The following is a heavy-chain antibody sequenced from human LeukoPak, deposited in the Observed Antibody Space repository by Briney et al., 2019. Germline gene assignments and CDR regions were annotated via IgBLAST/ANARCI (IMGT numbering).Heavy chain of an antibody. CDR1: GFTVSSNY. CDR2: INSGGNA. V-gene: IGHV3-53*01. D-gene: IGHD3-22*01. Sequence: GGSLRLSCAASGFTVSSNYMNWVRQAPGEGLEWVSVINSGGNAYYADSVKGRFTISRDNSKNMLYLQMNSLRAEDTAVYYCARSQGGTMSLRHFDLWGRGTLVTVSS. CDR3: ARSQGGTMSLRHFDL. J-gene: IGHJ2*01.